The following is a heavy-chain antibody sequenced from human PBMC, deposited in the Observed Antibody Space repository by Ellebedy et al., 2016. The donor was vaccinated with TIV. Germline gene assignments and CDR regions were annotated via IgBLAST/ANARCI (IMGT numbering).Heavy chain of an antibody. CDR2: IYYSGST. D-gene: IGHD4-17*01. Sequence: MPSETLSLTCTVSGGSVRSVSYYCRWIRQPPGKGLEWIGYIYYSGSTNYNPSLKSRVTISVDTSKKQFSLKLSSVTAADMDVYYCARCRGGTVTKYYFDYWGQGTLVTVSS. CDR3: ARCRGGTVTKYYFDY. CDR1: GGSVRSVSYY. V-gene: IGHV4-61*01. J-gene: IGHJ4*02.